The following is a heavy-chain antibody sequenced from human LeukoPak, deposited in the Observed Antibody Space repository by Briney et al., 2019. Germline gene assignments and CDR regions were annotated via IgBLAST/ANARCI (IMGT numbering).Heavy chain of an antibody. CDR1: RFTFSNYG. V-gene: IGHV3-30*18. CDR3: AKAPSRSSGWSIDY. D-gene: IGHD6-19*01. J-gene: IGHJ4*02. CDR2: ISNDGSNK. Sequence: GGSLRLSCAASRFTFSNYGMHWVRQAPGKGLEWVAVISNDGSNKYYADSVKGRFTISRDNPKNTLYLQMDSLRAEDTAVYYCAKAPSRSSGWSIDYWGQGTLVTVSS.